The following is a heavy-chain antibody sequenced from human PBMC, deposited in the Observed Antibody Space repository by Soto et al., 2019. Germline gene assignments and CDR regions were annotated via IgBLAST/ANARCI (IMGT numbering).Heavy chain of an antibody. CDR1: GFTFSSYE. J-gene: IGHJ6*02. CDR2: ISSSGSTI. Sequence: GGSLRLSCAASGFTFSSYEMNWVRQAPGKGREGVSYISSSGSTIYYADSVKGRFTISRDNARNLLYLQMNSLRAEDTAGYYCARDQKGGYYYYGMDVWGQGTTVTVSS. V-gene: IGHV3-48*03. CDR3: ARDQKGGYYYYGMDV.